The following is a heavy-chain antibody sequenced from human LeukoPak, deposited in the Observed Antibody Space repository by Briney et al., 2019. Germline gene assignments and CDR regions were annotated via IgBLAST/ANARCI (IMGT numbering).Heavy chain of an antibody. Sequence: GGSLRLSCAASGFTFSSYAMSWVRQAPGKGLEGVSIISGSGGTTYYADSVEGRFTISRDNSKNTLYPQMISLRAEDTAVYYCAKGHRGSTNYNYFDYWGQGTLLTVSS. J-gene: IGHJ4*02. V-gene: IGHV3-23*01. D-gene: IGHD2-2*01. CDR2: ISGSGGTT. CDR3: AKGHRGSTNYNYFDY. CDR1: GFTFSSYA.